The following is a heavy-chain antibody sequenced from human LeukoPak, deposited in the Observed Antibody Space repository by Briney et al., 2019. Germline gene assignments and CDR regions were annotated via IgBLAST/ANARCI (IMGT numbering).Heavy chain of an antibody. CDR1: GFTFSSYA. J-gene: IGHJ4*02. Sequence: AGSLRLSCAASGFTFSSYAMSWVRQAPGKGLEWVSAISGGGGSTYYADSVKGRFTISRDNSKNTLYVQMSSLRAEDTAVYYCAKGKGAGVTAYYFDDSGQGTLVTVSS. CDR3: AKGKGAGVTAYYFDD. CDR2: ISGGGGST. D-gene: IGHD6-13*01. V-gene: IGHV3-23*01.